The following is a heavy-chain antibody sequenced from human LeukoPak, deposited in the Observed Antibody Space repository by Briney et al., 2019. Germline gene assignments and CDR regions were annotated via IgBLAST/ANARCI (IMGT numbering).Heavy chain of an antibody. J-gene: IGHJ5*02. CDR1: SGSFSGYY. V-gene: IGHV4-34*01. CDR2: INHSGST. D-gene: IGHD3-9*01. Sequence: SETLSLTCAVYSGSFSGYYWSWIRQPPGKGLEWIGEINHSGSTNYNPSLKSRVTISVDTSKNQFSLKLSSVTAADTAVYYCARATDILTGYWGHRFDPWGQGTLVTVSS. CDR3: ARATDILTGYWGHRFDP.